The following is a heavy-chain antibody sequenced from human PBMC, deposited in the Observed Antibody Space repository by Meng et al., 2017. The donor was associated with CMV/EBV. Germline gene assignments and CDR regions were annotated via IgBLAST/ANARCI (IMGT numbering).Heavy chain of an antibody. CDR3: ARERGYSYDPYAFDI. D-gene: IGHD5-18*01. V-gene: IGHV1-69*05. J-gene: IGHJ3*02. CDR2: IIPIFGTA. Sequence: KISCKASGGTFSSYAISWVRQAPGQGLEWMGGIIPIFGTANYAQKFQGRVTITTDESTSTAYMELSSLRSEDTAVYYCARERGYSYDPYAFDIWGQGTMVTVSS. CDR1: GGTFSSYA.